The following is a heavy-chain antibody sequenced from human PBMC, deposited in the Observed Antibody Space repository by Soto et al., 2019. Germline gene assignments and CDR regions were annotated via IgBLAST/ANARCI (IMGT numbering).Heavy chain of an antibody. J-gene: IGHJ6*02. CDR3: AKDTDWSGVYGMDV. CDR1: GFTLSSYA. D-gene: IGHD3-3*01. Sequence: GGSLRLSCAASGFTLSSYAMSWVRQAPGKGLEWVTAINGGSTTYYADSVKGRFTISRDNSKNTLYLQMNSLRAEDTAVYYCAKDTDWSGVYGMDVWGQGTTVTVSS. V-gene: IGHV3-23*01. CDR2: INGGSTT.